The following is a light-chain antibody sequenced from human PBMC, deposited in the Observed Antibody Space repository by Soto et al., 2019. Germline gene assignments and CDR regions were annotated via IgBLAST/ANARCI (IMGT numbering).Light chain of an antibody. CDR3: QQYDSDSLT. CDR2: DAS. CDR1: QSISSW. Sequence: DIQMTQSPSTLSATVGDRVTVTCRASQSISSWLAWYQQKPGKAPKLLIYDASSLDSGVPSRFSVSGSGTEFTLTISSLQPDDSATYFCQQYDSDSLTFGQGTKVEIK. V-gene: IGKV1-5*01. J-gene: IGKJ1*01.